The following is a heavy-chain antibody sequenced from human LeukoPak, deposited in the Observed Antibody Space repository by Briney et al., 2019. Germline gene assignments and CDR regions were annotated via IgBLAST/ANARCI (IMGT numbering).Heavy chain of an antibody. CDR2: ISSTGRT. CDR1: GASISSDTYF. D-gene: IGHD6-19*01. V-gene: IGHV4-61*02. Sequence: PSETLSLTCTVSGASISSDTYFWSWIRQPAGKGLEWIGRISSTGRTDYNPSLTSRVTISIDTSKNQLSMQLNSVTAADTAAYYCAKGAGPPWFDPWGQGTLVTVSS. J-gene: IGHJ5*02. CDR3: AKGAGPPWFDP.